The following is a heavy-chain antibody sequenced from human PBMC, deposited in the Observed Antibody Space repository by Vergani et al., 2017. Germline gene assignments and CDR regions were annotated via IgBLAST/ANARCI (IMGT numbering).Heavy chain of an antibody. Sequence: EVQLVESGGGLVKPGGSLRLSCAASGFTFSSYSMNWVRQAPGKGLEWVSSISTSSSTIYYADSVKGRFTISRDNAKNSLYLQMNSLRAEDTAVYYCARDMGVDTAIITYGMDVWGQGTTVTVSS. D-gene: IGHD5-18*01. CDR2: ISTSSSTI. CDR3: ARDMGVDTAIITYGMDV. CDR1: GFTFSSYS. J-gene: IGHJ6*02. V-gene: IGHV3-21*04.